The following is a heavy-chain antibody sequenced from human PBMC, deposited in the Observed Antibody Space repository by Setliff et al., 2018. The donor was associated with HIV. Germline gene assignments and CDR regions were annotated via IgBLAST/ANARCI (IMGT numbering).Heavy chain of an antibody. CDR3: ARFDVTPMTTRDY. CDR1: GYSISSGSY. Sequence: SETLSLTCIVSGYSISSGSYWGWIRQPPGKGLEWIGSIHHSGNTYYNPSLKSRVTMSLDASKNQFSLKLSSVTAADTALYYCARFDVTPMTTRDYWGQGTQVTVSS. J-gene: IGHJ4*02. D-gene: IGHD4-17*01. V-gene: IGHV4-38-2*02. CDR2: IHHSGNT.